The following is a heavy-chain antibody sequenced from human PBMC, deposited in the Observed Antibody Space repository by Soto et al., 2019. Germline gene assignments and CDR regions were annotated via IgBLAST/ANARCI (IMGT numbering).Heavy chain of an antibody. CDR3: AKTDGYNPTSGGADY. CDR1: GFTFSSYA. Sequence: EVQLLESGGGLVQPGGSLRLSCAASGFTFSSYAMSWVRQAPGKGLEWVSAISGSGGGTYYADSVKGRFTISRDNSKNTLYLQMNSLRAEDTAVYYCAKTDGYNPTSGGADYWGQGTLVTVSS. J-gene: IGHJ4*02. V-gene: IGHV3-23*01. CDR2: ISGSGGGT. D-gene: IGHD5-12*01.